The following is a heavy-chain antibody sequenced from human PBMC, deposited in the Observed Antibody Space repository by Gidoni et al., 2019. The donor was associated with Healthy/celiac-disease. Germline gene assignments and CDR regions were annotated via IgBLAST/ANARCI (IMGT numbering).Heavy chain of an antibody. D-gene: IGHD6-6*01. CDR1: GFTFSSYA. CDR3: AWAEYSSSRPED. Sequence: EVQLLESGGGLVQPGGSLRLSCAASGFTFSSYAMSWVRQAPGKGLEWVSAISGSGGSTCYADSVKGRFTISRDNSKNTLYLQMNSLRAEDTAVYYCAWAEYSSSRPEDWGQGTLVTVSS. V-gene: IGHV3-23*01. CDR2: ISGSGGST. J-gene: IGHJ4*02.